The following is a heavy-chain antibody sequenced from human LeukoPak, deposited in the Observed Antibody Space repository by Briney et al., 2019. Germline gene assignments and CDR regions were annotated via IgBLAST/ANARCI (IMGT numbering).Heavy chain of an antibody. CDR3: ARRGGTRGPLNY. CDR1: GFTFSNYW. CDR2: IKQDGSET. Sequence: GGSLRLSCAASGFTFSNYWMSWVRQAPGKGLEWVANIKQDGSETYYVDSVKGRFTISRDNAKNSLFLQMNSLTAEDTAVYYCARRGGTRGPLNYWGQGTLVTVSS. V-gene: IGHV3-7*01. D-gene: IGHD2-8*01. J-gene: IGHJ4*02.